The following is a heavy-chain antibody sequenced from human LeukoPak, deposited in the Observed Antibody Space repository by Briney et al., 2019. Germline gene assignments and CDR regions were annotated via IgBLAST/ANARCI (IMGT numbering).Heavy chain of an antibody. CDR2: IDPSDSET. Sequence: GESLKISCKASGYSFTSYWVGWVRQMPGKGLEWMGIIDPSDSETRYTPSFQGPVTISVDKSLTTAYLQWYSLKASDTAVYFCARQTAMGRSGDYWGQGTLVTVSS. CDR1: GYSFTSYW. V-gene: IGHV5-51*01. CDR3: ARQTAMGRSGDY. J-gene: IGHJ4*02. D-gene: IGHD5-18*01.